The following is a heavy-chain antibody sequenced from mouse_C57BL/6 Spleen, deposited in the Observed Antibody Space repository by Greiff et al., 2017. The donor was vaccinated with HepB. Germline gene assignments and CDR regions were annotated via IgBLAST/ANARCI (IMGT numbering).Heavy chain of an antibody. Sequence: DVQLQESGPGLVKPSQSLSLTCSVTGYSITSGYYWNWIRQFPGNKLEWMGYISYDGSNNYNPSLKNRISITRDTSKNQFFLKLNSVTTEDTATYYCAREGAYYSNYGNPMDYWGQGTSVTVSS. D-gene: IGHD2-5*01. CDR2: ISYDGSN. J-gene: IGHJ4*01. CDR3: AREGAYYSNYGNPMDY. CDR1: GYSITSGYY. V-gene: IGHV3-6*01.